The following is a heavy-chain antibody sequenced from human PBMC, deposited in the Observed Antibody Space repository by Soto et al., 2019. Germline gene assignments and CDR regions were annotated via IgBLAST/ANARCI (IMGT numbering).Heavy chain of an antibody. Sequence: SETLSLTCTLSAGSISSHYWNWIRQSPGKGLEWIGYVYFSRSTNYNPAQKSRVTIPVGTCKNHFSLKLPSVIAVDKDVYDCARSGWEWDSSGYPRLDVVFAYWGQGATVTVAS. CDR3: ARSGWEWDSSGYPRLDVVFAY. J-gene: IGHJ4*02. CDR1: AGSISSHY. V-gene: IGHV4-59*11. D-gene: IGHD3-22*01. CDR2: VYFSRST.